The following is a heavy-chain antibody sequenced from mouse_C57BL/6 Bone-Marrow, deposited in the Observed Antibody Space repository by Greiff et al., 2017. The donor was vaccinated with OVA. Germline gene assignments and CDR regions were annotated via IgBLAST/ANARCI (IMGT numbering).Heavy chain of an antibody. J-gene: IGHJ2*01. CDR1: GFTFSDYG. D-gene: IGHD2-4*01. CDR2: ISSGSSTI. CDR3: ARSDYDYFDY. V-gene: IGHV5-17*01. Sequence: EVQLVESGGGLVKPGGSLKLSCAASGFTFSDYGMHWVRQAPEKGLEWVAYISSGSSTIYYADTVKGRFTFSRDNAKNTLFLQMTSLRSEDTAMYYCARSDYDYFDYWGQGTTLTVSS.